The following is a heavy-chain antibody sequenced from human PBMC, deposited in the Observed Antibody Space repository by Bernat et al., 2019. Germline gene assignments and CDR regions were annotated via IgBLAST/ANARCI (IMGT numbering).Heavy chain of an antibody. V-gene: IGHV3-30*18. D-gene: IGHD3-16*01. CDR3: AKEVVYDYVWGSAFDY. CDR2: ISYDGSNK. CDR1: GFTFSSYG. J-gene: IGHJ4*02. Sequence: QVQLVESGGGVVQPGRSLRLSCAASGFTFSSYGMHWVRQAPGKGLEWVAVISYDGSNKYYADSVKGRFTISRDNSKNTLYLQMNSLRAEDTAVYYCAKEVVYDYVWGSAFDYWGQGTLVTVSS.